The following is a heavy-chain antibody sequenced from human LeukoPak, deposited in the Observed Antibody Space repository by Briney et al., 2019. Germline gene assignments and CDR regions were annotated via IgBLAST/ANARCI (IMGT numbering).Heavy chain of an antibody. D-gene: IGHD3-10*01. CDR3: ARSGTTMVRGVMSFDY. Sequence: SETLSLTCTVSGGSISSYYWSWLRQPPGKGLEWIGYIYYSGSTNYNPSLKSRVTITVDTSKNQFSLKLSSVTAADTAVYYCARSGTTMVRGVMSFDYWGQGTLVTVSS. CDR1: GGSISSYY. V-gene: IGHV4-59*08. CDR2: IYYSGST. J-gene: IGHJ4*02.